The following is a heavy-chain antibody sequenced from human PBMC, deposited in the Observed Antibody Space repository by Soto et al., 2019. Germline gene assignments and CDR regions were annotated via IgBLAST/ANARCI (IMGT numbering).Heavy chain of an antibody. CDR1: GFTFTDFG. V-gene: IGHV3-30*18. Sequence: QVQLVESGGGVVQPGRSLRLSCAASGFTFTDFGMHWVRQAPGKGLEWVAVISYDGSNQYYTDTVKGRFTIARDNFKNTLYLQMNSLRAEDAAIYYCAKEVLKYGDYGGACDIWGQGTMGYLSS. J-gene: IGHJ3*02. CDR2: ISYDGSNQ. CDR3: AKEVLKYGDYGGACDI. D-gene: IGHD4-17*01.